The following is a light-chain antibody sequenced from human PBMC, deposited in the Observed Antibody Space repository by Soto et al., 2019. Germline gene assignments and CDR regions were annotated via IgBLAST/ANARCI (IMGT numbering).Light chain of an antibody. CDR3: QQRSNWVI. V-gene: IGKV3-11*01. Sequence: EIVLTQSPGTLSLSPGERATLSCRASQSIGSFLAWYQQKPGQAPRLLIYDASNRATGIPARFSGSGSGTDFTLTISSLEPEDFAVYYCQQRSNWVIFGGGTKVEI. CDR1: QSIGSF. J-gene: IGKJ4*01. CDR2: DAS.